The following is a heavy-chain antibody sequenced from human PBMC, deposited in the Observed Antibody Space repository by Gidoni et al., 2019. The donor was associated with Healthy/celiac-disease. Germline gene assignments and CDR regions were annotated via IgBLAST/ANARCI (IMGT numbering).Heavy chain of an antibody. CDR3: ARSTVTTSPYYYYGMDV. Sequence: QVQLVESGGGVVQPGRSLRLSCAASGFTFSSSAMHWVRQAPGKGLEWVAVISYDGSNKYYADSVKGRFTISRDNAKNTLYLQMNSLRAEDTAVYYCARSTVTTSPYYYYGMDVWGQGTTVTVSS. V-gene: IGHV3-30-3*01. CDR2: ISYDGSNK. CDR1: GFTFSSSA. D-gene: IGHD4-17*01. J-gene: IGHJ6*02.